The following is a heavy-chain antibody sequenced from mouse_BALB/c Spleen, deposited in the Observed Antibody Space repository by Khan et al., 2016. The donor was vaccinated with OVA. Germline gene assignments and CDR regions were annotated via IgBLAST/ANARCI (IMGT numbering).Heavy chain of an antibody. J-gene: IGHJ2*01. CDR1: GYSITTDYA. Sequence: EVQLQESGPGLVKPSQSLSLTCTVTGYSITTDYAWNWIRQFPGNKLEWMGFISYSGNTKYNTSLKSRISITRDTSKNQFFLQLKSVTTEDTARYYCARVYGGDVDYWGQGTNLTVSS. CDR2: ISYSGNT. CDR3: ARVYGGDVDY. V-gene: IGHV3-2*02. D-gene: IGHD1-1*01.